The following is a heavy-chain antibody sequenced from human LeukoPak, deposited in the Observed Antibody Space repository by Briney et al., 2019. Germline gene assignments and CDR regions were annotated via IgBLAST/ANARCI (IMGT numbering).Heavy chain of an antibody. D-gene: IGHD4-11*01. CDR3: ARDRKVTTQYYYYSYDMDV. CDR2: ISGSGGST. J-gene: IGHJ6*02. Sequence: GGSLRLSCAASGFTFSSYAMSWVRQAPGKGLEWVSAISGSGGSTYYADSVKGRFPISRDNSKTTVYLQMNSLRAEDTAVYYCARDRKVTTQYYYYSYDMDVWGQGTMVTVSS. V-gene: IGHV3-23*01. CDR1: GFTFSSYA.